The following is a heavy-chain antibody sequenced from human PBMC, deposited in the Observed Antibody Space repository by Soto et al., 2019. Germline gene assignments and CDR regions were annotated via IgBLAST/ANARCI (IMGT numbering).Heavy chain of an antibody. CDR2: INSDGSST. Sequence: PGGSVRRSCAASGFTCSTYWMHWVRQAPGKWLLWVSRINSDGSSTTYAYSVKGRFTISRDNAKNTLYLQLNSLRAEDTAVYYCSSLVPRPAWGHGTLVNVSS. CDR3: SSLVPRPA. CDR1: GFTCSTYW. V-gene: IGHV3-74*01. J-gene: IGHJ5*01.